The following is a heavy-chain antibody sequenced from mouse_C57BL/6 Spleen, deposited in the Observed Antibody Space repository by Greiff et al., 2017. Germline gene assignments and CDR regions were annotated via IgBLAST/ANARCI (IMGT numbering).Heavy chain of an antibody. V-gene: IGHV1-18*01. CDR3: ARQWLLRTDWYFDV. CDR2: INPNNGGT. J-gene: IGHJ1*03. CDR1: GYTFTDYN. Sequence: EVQLQQSGPELVKPGASVKIPCKASGYTFTDYNMDWVKQSHGKSLEWIGDINPNNGGTIYNQKFKGKATLTVDKSSSTAYMELRSLTSEDTAVYYCARQWLLRTDWYFDVWGTGTTVTVSA. D-gene: IGHD2-3*01.